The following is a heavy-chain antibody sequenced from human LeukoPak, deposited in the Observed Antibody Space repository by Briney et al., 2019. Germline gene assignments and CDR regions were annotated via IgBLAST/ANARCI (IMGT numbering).Heavy chain of an antibody. CDR1: GYTFTNNC. D-gene: IGHD5-18*01. Sequence: ASVKISCTSSGYTFTNNCMHWVRQAPGQGLEWMGVIHPSGSSTNYAQKFQGRVTMTKDTSTSTVYIELNTLGSDDTAVYYCARIDMVPAMVTNYLDHWGQGTLLIVSS. J-gene: IGHJ4*02. V-gene: IGHV1-46*01. CDR2: IHPSGSST. CDR3: ARIDMVPAMVTNYLDH.